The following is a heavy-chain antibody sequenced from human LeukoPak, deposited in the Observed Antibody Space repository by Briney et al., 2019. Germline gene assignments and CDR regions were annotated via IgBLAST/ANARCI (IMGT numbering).Heavy chain of an antibody. CDR2: IYYSGST. Sequence: PSETLSLTCTVSGGSISSYYWSWIRQPPGKGLEWIGYIYYSGSTNYNPSLKSRVTISVDTSKNQFSLKLSSVTAADTAVYYCARAVATPYYYYYGMDVWGQGTTVTVSS. J-gene: IGHJ6*02. CDR3: ARAVATPYYYYYGMDV. D-gene: IGHD6-19*01. V-gene: IGHV4-59*01. CDR1: GGSISSYY.